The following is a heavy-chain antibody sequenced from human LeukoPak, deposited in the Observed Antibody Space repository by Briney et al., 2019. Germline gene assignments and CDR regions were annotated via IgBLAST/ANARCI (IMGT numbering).Heavy chain of an antibody. J-gene: IGHJ4*02. D-gene: IGHD5-12*01. Sequence: PGGSLRLSCATPGFTFNDHYLGWVRQAPGKGLECVGRIKSKTDGETTDYAAPVKGRFTISRDDSKNMLYLQMNSLKSEDTAVYYCTADLPPPRGYDYPFDYWGQGSLVTVSS. CDR3: TADLPPPRGYDYPFDY. CDR2: IKSKTDGETT. CDR1: GFTFNDHY. V-gene: IGHV3-15*01.